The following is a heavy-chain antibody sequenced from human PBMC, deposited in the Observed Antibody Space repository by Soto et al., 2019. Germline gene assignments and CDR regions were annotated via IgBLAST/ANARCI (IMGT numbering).Heavy chain of an antibody. Sequence: QVQLVQSGAEVKKPGSSVKVSCKASGGTFSSYTISWVRQAPGQGLERMGRIIPILGIANYAQKFQGRVTITADKSTSTAYMELSSLRSEDTAVYYGARFNGGNHEDYWGQGTLVTVSS. CDR1: GGTFSSYT. CDR3: ARFNGGNHEDY. D-gene: IGHD2-15*01. CDR2: IIPILGIA. V-gene: IGHV1-69*02. J-gene: IGHJ4*02.